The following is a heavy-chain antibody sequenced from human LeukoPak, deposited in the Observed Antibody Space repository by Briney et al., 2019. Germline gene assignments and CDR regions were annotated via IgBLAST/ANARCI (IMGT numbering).Heavy chain of an antibody. CDR3: ARDGSPWVYYYDSSGYCY. Sequence: PSETLSLTCAVYGGSFSGYYWSWIRQPPGKGLEWIGEINHSGSTNYNPSLKSRVTISVDTSKNQFSLKLSSVIAADTAVYYCARDGSPWVYYYDSSGYCYWGQGTLVTVSS. CDR2: INHSGST. D-gene: IGHD3-22*01. CDR1: GGSFSGYY. V-gene: IGHV4-34*01. J-gene: IGHJ4*02.